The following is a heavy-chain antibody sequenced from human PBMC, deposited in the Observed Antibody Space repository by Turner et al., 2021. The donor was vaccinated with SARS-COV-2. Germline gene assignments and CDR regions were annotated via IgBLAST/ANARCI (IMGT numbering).Heavy chain of an antibody. V-gene: IGHV3-30*18. CDR2: ISYDGINK. CDR3: AKARYGNYYYGMDV. Sequence: QVQLVESGGGVVQPGRSLSLSCAASGFTFSSYGMHWVCQAPGKGLEWVAVISYDGINKYYADSVKGRFTISRDNSKNTLYLQMNSLRAEDTAVYYCAKARYGNYYYGMDVWGQGTTVTVSS. J-gene: IGHJ6*02. D-gene: IGHD1-1*01. CDR1: GFTFSSYG.